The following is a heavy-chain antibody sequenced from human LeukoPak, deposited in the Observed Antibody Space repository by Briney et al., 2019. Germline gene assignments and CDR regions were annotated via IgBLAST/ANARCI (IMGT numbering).Heavy chain of an antibody. V-gene: IGHV1-69*13. J-gene: IGHJ6*02. D-gene: IGHD2-2*01. Sequence: GASVKVSCTASGGTFSSYAISWVRQAPGQGLEWMGGIIPIFGTANYAQKFQGRVTITADESTSRAYMELSSLRSEDTAVYYCARTGGYCSSTSCLRYYYYGMDVWGQGTTVTVSS. CDR1: GGTFSSYA. CDR3: ARTGGYCSSTSCLRYYYYGMDV. CDR2: IIPIFGTA.